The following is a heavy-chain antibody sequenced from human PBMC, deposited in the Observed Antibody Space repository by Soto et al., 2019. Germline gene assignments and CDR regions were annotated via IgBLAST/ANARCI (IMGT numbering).Heavy chain of an antibody. Sequence: ASWTLSPSFTCTRDSISNKSYYWACLRQPPGKGVEWIGSIYYSGCTYNNPCLWSRVFMSIDTPMDQFSLKLKSVSAAVTVLYFCARQLTSVVPQAYFDVWGPGSLVTVSS. V-gene: IGHV4-39*01. CDR2: IYYSGCT. D-gene: IGHD4-17*01. CDR3: ARQLTSVVPQAYFDV. J-gene: IGHJ4*02. CDR1: RDSISNKSYY.